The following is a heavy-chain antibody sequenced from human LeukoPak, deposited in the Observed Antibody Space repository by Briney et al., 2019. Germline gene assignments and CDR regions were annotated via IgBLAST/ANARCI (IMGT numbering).Heavy chain of an antibody. CDR1: GYTLTELS. D-gene: IGHD1-26*01. Sequence: GSVKVSCKVSGYTLTELSMHWVRQAPGKGLEWMGGFDPEDGETTYAQKFQGRVTMTEDTSTDTAYMELSSLRSEDTAVYYCATETISGSSSRRIRWFDPWGQGTLVTVSS. CDR3: ATETISGSSSRRIRWFDP. CDR2: FDPEDGET. V-gene: IGHV1-24*01. J-gene: IGHJ5*02.